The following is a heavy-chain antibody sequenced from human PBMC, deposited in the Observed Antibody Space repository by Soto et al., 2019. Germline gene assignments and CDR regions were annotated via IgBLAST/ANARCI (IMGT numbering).Heavy chain of an antibody. CDR1: GYTLTSYG. CDR3: ARDQRYCSGGSCLNDYGMDV. V-gene: IGHV1-18*04. CDR2: ISAYNGNT. D-gene: IGHD2-15*01. Sequence: ASVKVSCKASGYTLTSYGISWVRQAPGQGLEWMGWISAYNGNTNYAQKLQGRVTMTTDTSTSTAYMELRSLRSDDTAVYYCARDQRYCSGGSCLNDYGMDVWGQGTTVTVSS. J-gene: IGHJ6*02.